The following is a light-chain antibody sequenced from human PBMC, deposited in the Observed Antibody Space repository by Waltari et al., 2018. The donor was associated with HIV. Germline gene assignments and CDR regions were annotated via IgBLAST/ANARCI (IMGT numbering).Light chain of an antibody. CDR1: QGISSY. Sequence: AVRMTQSPSTFAASTGDIVTITCRASQGISSYLACYQQKPGTAPKLLIYAASILQSGVPSRFSASGSGTNFTLTIKCLQSEDLASYYCQQYYNFPRTFGQGTKVEL. CDR2: AAS. CDR3: QQYYNFPRT. V-gene: IGKV1-8*01. J-gene: IGKJ1*01.